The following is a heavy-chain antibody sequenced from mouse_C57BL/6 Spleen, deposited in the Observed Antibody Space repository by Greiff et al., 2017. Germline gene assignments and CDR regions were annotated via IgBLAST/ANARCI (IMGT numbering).Heavy chain of an antibody. D-gene: IGHD1-1*01. CDR3: AREEEIYYGSSNGY. CDR2: INPNNGGT. Sequence: EVQLQQSGPELVKPGASVKISCKASGYTFTDYYMNWVKQSHGKSLEWIGDINPNNGGTRYNQKFKGKATLTVDKASSTAYMELRSLTSEDSAVYYCAREEEIYYGSSNGYWGQGTTLTVSS. V-gene: IGHV1-26*01. J-gene: IGHJ2*01. CDR1: GYTFTDYY.